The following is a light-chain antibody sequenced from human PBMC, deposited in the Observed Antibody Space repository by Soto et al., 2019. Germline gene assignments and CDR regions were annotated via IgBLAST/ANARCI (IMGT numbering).Light chain of an antibody. CDR3: QQYSGSPMT. CDR2: GAS. J-gene: IGKJ1*01. CDR1: QSVSSSY. V-gene: IGKV3-20*01. Sequence: EIVLTQSPGTLSLSPGERATLSCRASQSVSSSYLAWYQQKPGQDPRLLIYGASTRATGIPARFSGSGSGTEFNLTITSLETEDFAMYLCQQYSGSPMTFGQGTKVDIK.